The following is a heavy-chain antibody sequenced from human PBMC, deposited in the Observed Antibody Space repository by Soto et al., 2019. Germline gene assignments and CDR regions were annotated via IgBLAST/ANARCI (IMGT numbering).Heavy chain of an antibody. CDR2: INPSTSVT. CDR3: ARPDEGGYSSNHHYYYALDV. D-gene: IGHD3-22*01. J-gene: IGHJ6*02. CDR1: GYTLPSYY. V-gene: IGHV1-46*01. Sequence: QVQLMQSGAEVEKPGASVKLSCKASGYTLPSYYIHWVRQAPGQGLDWMGMINPSTSVTTYAQEFQGRLTLTKDPSTRTSTNTFYMHLSGLRSDDTAVYYCARPDEGGYSSNHHYYYALDVWGQGTTVTV.